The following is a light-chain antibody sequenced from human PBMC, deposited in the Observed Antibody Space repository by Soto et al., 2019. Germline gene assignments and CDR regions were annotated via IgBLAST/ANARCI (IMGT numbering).Light chain of an antibody. Sequence: ETLMTQSPATLSVCPGERAIVSCRASQSVSSKLAWYQQKPGQAPRLLIYGASTRATGIPARFSGSGSGTEFTLTISSLQSEDFAVYYCQQYNNWPRRTFGQGTKVDI. V-gene: IGKV3-15*01. CDR3: QQYNNWPRRT. CDR1: QSVSSK. CDR2: GAS. J-gene: IGKJ1*01.